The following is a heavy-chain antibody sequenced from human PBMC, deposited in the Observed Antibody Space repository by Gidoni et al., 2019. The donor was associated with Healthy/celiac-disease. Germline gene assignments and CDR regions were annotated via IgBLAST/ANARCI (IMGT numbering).Heavy chain of an antibody. Sequence: CGGTFSSYAISWVRQAPGQGLEWMGGIIPIFGTANYAQKFQGRVTITADESTSTAYMELSSLRSEDTAVYYCARDRNLRFLGQSNWFDPWGQGTLVTVSS. V-gene: IGHV1-69*01. CDR2: IIPIFGTA. CDR1: GGTFSSYA. J-gene: IGHJ5*02. CDR3: ARDRNLRFLGQSNWFDP. D-gene: IGHD3-3*01.